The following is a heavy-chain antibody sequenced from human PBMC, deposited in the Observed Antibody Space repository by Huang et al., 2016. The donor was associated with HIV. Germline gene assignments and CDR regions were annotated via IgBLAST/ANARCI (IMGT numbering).Heavy chain of an antibody. V-gene: IGHV3-30*18. Sequence: QVQLVESGGGVVQPGRSLRISCAASGFTFSSYGMHWVRQAPGKGVEWVSVISYDAKTKYEAASVKGRFSISRDNSKTTVYLQLNSLRLEDTAVYYCAKGGSAAAVLDFWGQGTLVTVSS. CDR2: ISYDAKTK. CDR1: GFTFSSYG. J-gene: IGHJ4*02. D-gene: IGHD6-13*01. CDR3: AKGGSAAAVLDF.